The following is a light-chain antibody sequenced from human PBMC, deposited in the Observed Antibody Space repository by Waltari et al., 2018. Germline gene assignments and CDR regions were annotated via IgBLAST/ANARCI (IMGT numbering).Light chain of an antibody. CDR1: QSIGNN. J-gene: IGKJ4*01. Sequence: PGERATLSCRASQSIGNNLGWYQQKPGQAPSLLIFGASRRATDIPARFSGSGSGTEFTLTISSLQSEDFAVYYCQQYNIWPVTFGGGTKVEI. CDR2: GAS. CDR3: QQYNIWPVT. V-gene: IGKV3-15*01.